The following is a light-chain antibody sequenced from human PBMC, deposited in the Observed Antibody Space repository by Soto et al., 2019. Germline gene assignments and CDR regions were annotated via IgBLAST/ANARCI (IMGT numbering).Light chain of an antibody. J-gene: IGKJ1*01. CDR1: QGISSY. V-gene: IGKV1-8*01. CDR2: AAS. CDR3: QQHYSYPWT. Sequence: AIRMTQSPSSLSASTGDRVTITCRASQGISSYLAWYQQKPGKAPKLLIYAASTLQSGVPSRFRGSGSGTDFTLTISCLQYEDFATYYCQQHYSYPWTFGQGTKVDIK.